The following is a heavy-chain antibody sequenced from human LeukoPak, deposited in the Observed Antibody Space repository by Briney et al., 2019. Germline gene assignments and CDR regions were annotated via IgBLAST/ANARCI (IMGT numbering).Heavy chain of an antibody. Sequence: GGSLRLSCVASGFTFSSSVMSWVRQAPGKGLEWVSTFSGASGNIYYVDSVKGRFTISRDNSKNTLYLQMNSLRAEDTALYYCAKREARSFEFWGQGTLVTVSS. CDR2: FSGASGNI. D-gene: IGHD5-24*01. V-gene: IGHV3-23*01. CDR3: AKREARSFEF. CDR1: GFTFSSSV. J-gene: IGHJ4*02.